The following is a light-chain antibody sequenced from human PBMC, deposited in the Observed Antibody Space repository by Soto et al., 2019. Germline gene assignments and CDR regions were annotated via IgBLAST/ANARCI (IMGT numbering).Light chain of an antibody. V-gene: IGKV3-15*01. CDR1: QSVSSN. CDR3: QQYYNWPRT. Sequence: EIVLTQSPATLSVSPGERATLSCRASQSVSSNLAWYQQKPGQAPRLLMFGASTRATNIPARFSGSGSGTEFTLTISSLRSEDFAVYFCQQYYNWPRTFGQGTKVDIK. CDR2: GAS. J-gene: IGKJ1*01.